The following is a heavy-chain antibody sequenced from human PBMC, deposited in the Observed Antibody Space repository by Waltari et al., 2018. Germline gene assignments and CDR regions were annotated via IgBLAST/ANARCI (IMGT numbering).Heavy chain of an antibody. CDR1: GYTFTSYD. Sequence: QVQLVQSGAEVKKPGASVKVSCKASGYTFTSYDINWVRQATGQGLEWMAWMNPNRGNTGYAQKFQSKVTRTRNTSISTTYMELSSLGSEDTGVYYCAKDPYRYCGGDCYDAFDIWGQGTMVTVSS. V-gene: IGHV1-8*01. D-gene: IGHD2-21*01. J-gene: IGHJ3*02. CDR2: MNPNRGNT. CDR3: AKDPYRYCGGDCYDAFDI.